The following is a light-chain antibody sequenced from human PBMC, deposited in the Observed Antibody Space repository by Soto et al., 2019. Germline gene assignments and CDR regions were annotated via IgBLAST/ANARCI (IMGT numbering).Light chain of an antibody. CDR1: QDISRY. CDR2: AAS. Sequence: DIQLTQSPSFLSASVGDRVTITCRASQDISRYLAWYQQKAGKAPKILTYAASTLQKGVPSRFSGSGSGTEFTLTISSLQPDDFATYYCQQLNTYPLFTFGPGTEVDI. J-gene: IGKJ3*01. CDR3: QQLNTYPLFT. V-gene: IGKV1-9*01.